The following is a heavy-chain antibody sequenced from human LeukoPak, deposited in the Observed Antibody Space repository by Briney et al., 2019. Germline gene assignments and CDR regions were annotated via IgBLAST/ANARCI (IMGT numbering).Heavy chain of an antibody. Sequence: SVNLSCTASGYTLTIYDIGWVRQAPEQRLEWMVWMNPNSGNTGHAQKSQRRDTMTSNTSISTAYMVLSSLRSEDTAVYYCARGRRIKRFVLMAAFWDYYMDVWGKGTTVTVSS. CDR3: ARGRRIKRFVLMAAFWDYYMDV. CDR2: MNPNSGNT. V-gene: IGHV1-8*01. D-gene: IGHD2-8*01. J-gene: IGHJ6*03. CDR1: GYTLTIYD.